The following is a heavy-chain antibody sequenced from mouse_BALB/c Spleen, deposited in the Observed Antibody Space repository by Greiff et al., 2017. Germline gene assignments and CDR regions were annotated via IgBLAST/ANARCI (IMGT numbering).Heavy chain of an antibody. CDR2: INPSNGRT. CDR1: GYTFTSYW. V-gene: IGHV1S81*02. CDR3: ARGKISY. J-gene: IGHJ2*01. Sequence: VKLMESGAELVKPGASVKLSCKASGYTFTSYWMHWVKQRPGQGLEWIGEINPSNGRTNYNEKFKSKATLTVDKSSSTAYMQLSSLTSEDSAVYYCARGKISYWGQGTTLTVSS.